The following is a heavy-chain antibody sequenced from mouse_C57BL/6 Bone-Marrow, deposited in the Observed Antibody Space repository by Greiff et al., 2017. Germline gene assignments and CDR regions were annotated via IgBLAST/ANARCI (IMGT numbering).Heavy chain of an antibody. D-gene: IGHD1-1*01. V-gene: IGHV1-55*01. Sequence: QVQLQQPGAALVKPGASVKMSCQASGYTFTSYWITWVKQRPGQGLEWIGDIYPGSGSTNYNEKFKSKATLTVDTSSSTAYMQLSSLTSEDSAVYYCARGGIYYYGSSLAWFAYWGQGTLVTVSA. CDR2: IYPGSGST. J-gene: IGHJ3*01. CDR3: ARGGIYYYGSSLAWFAY. CDR1: GYTFTSYW.